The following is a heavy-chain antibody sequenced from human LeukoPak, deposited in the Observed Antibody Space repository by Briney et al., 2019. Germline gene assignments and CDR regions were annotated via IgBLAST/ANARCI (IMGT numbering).Heavy chain of an antibody. CDR3: ARVKGLWLYRYYYYMDV. D-gene: IGHD5-18*01. J-gene: IGHJ6*03. V-gene: IGHV4-39*01. CDR2: IYYSGNT. CDR1: GGSISSSNYY. Sequence: SETLSLTCTVSGGSISSSNYYWGWIRQPPGKGLEWIGSIYYSGNTYYNASLKSQVSISIDTSKNQFSLKLTSVTAADTAVYYCARVKGLWLYRYYYYMDVWGKGTTVTVSS.